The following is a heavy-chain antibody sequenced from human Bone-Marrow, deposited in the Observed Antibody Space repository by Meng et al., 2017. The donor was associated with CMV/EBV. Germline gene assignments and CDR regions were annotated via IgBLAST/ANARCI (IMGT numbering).Heavy chain of an antibody. V-gene: IGHV4-39*07. Sequence: ESLKISCAASGFTFSSYSMNWVRQAPGKGLEWIGSIYYSGSTYYNPSLKSRVTISVDTSKNQFSLKLSSVTAADTAVYYCAGGTKYDFWSGYYTSYYYYGMDVWGQGTTVTVSS. J-gene: IGHJ6*02. CDR2: IYYSGST. CDR3: AGGTKYDFWSGYYTSYYYYGMDV. CDR1: GFTFSSYS. D-gene: IGHD3-3*01.